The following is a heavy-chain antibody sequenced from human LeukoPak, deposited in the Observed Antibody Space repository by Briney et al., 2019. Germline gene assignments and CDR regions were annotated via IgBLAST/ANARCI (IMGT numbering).Heavy chain of an antibody. J-gene: IGHJ4*02. CDR2: ISSSSSYI. CDR1: GFTFSSYS. V-gene: IGHV3-21*01. D-gene: IGHD3-10*01. CDR3: ARDQGTLFGELLSEDY. Sequence: GGSLRLSCAASGFTFSSYSMNWVRQAPGKGLEWVSFISSSSSYIYYADSVKGRFTISRDNAKNSLYLQMNSLRAEDTAVYYCARDQGTLFGELLSEDYWGQGTLVTVSS.